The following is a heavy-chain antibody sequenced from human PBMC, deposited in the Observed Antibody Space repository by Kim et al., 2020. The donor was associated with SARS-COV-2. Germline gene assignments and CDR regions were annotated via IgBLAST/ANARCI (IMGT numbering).Heavy chain of an antibody. CDR3: ARERSLAARPFDY. CDR1: GGSVSSGSYY. CDR2: IYYSGST. V-gene: IGHV4-61*01. Sequence: SETLSLTCTVSGGSVSSGSYYWSWIRQPPGKGLEWIGYIYYSGSTNYNPSLKSRVTISVDTSKNQFSLKLSSVTAADTAVYYCARERSLAARPFDYWGQGTLVTVSS. J-gene: IGHJ4*02. D-gene: IGHD6-6*01.